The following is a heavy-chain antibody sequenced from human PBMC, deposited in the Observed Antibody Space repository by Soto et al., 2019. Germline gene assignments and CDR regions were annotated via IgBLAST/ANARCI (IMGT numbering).Heavy chain of an antibody. CDR2: IYWDDDK. CDR1: GFSLSTTGVG. Sequence: QITLKESGPTLVRPTQTLTLTCTFSGFSLSTTGVGVGWIRQPPGKALEWLALIYWDDDKRYSPSLKSRLTITKDTSKNEVILKMTNMDPVDTARYYCAKRLPNYGLGGERGKWFDTWGQGTRVTVSS. V-gene: IGHV2-5*02. CDR3: AKRLPNYGLGGERGKWFDT. J-gene: IGHJ5*02. D-gene: IGHD3-10*01.